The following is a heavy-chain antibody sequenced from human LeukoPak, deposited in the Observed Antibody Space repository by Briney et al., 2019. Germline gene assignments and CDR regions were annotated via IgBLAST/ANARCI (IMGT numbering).Heavy chain of an antibody. CDR3: ARGVDSNYSYDY. Sequence: SETLSLTCTVSGGSISSGYYWGWIRQPPGKGLEWIGSIYHSGSTYYNPSLKSRVTISVDTSKNQFSLKLSSVTAADTAVYYCARGVDSNYSYDYWGQGTLVTVSS. J-gene: IGHJ4*02. D-gene: IGHD4-11*01. CDR2: IYHSGST. V-gene: IGHV4-38-2*02. CDR1: GGSISSGYY.